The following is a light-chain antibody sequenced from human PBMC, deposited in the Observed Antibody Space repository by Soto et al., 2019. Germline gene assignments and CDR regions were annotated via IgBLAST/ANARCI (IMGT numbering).Light chain of an antibody. CDR3: QQFGSSPPT. CDR2: DTS. Sequence: EIVLTQSPGTLSLPPGERATLSCRASQSVSSSYLAWYQQKPGQAPRLLIYDTSRRASGISDRFSGSESGTDFTLTISRVEPEDFAVFYCQQFGSSPPTFGQGTKVEIK. V-gene: IGKV3-20*01. CDR1: QSVSSSY. J-gene: IGKJ1*01.